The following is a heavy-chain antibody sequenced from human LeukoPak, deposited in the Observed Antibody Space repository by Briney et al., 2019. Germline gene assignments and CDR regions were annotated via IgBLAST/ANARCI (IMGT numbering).Heavy chain of an antibody. Sequence: GGSLRLSCAASGFTFSTYFMSWVRQAPGKGLEWVASINHNGNVNYYVDSVKGRFTISRDNAKNSLYLQMSNLRAEDTAVYFCARGGGLDVWGQGATVTVSS. CDR3: ARGGGLDV. CDR2: INHNGNVN. J-gene: IGHJ6*02. D-gene: IGHD3-16*01. V-gene: IGHV3-7*03. CDR1: GFTFSTYF.